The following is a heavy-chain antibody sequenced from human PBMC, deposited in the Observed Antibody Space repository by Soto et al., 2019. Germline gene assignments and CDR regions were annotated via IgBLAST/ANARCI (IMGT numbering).Heavy chain of an antibody. D-gene: IGHD3-16*02. CDR1: GFTFSSYT. V-gene: IGHV3-23*01. J-gene: IGHJ4*02. Sequence: GGSLRLSCAASGFTFSSYTMNWVRQAPGKGLEWVSLISARGGSAYYADSVKGRFTISRVNSKNSLYLQMNSLRAEDTGVYYCARAIMITFGGVIAPSYCFDCWGQGTLVTVSS. CDR3: ARAIMITFGGVIAPSYCFDC. CDR2: ISARGGSA.